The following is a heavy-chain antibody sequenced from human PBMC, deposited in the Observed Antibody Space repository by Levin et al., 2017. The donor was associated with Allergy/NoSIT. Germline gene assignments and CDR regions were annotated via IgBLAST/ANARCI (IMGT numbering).Heavy chain of an antibody. CDR1: GFTFSSYS. CDR3: AKLPSNSGNYFVESLNY. V-gene: IGHV3-30*18. D-gene: IGHD3-10*01. J-gene: IGHJ4*02. Sequence: GGSLRLSCAASGFTFSSYSMHWVRQAPGKGLEWVAVISHDGSNKYYADSVKGRFTISRDNSKNTLYVKMDSLRAEDTAVYYCAKLPSNSGNYFVESLNYWGQGTLVTVSS. CDR2: ISHDGSNK.